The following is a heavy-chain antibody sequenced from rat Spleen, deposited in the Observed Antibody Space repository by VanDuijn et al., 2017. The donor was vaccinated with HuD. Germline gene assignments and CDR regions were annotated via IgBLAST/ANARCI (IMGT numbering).Heavy chain of an antibody. CDR2: ITKAGGNT. D-gene: IGHD3-6*01. V-gene: IGHV5-31*01. CDR1: GFTFNDYS. J-gene: IGHJ2*01. Sequence: EVQLVESGGGLVQPGRSLKRSCVASGFTFNDYSMAWIRQAPGKGLEWVASITKAGGNTYYPDFVKGRFTISSDHAKNTLYLQMNSLRSEDTATYYCTRNWDDWGQGVMVTVSS. CDR3: TRNWDD.